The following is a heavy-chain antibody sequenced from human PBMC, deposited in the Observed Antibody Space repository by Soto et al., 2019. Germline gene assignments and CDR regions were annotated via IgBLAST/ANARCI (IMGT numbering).Heavy chain of an antibody. CDR2: ISVSDAFI. J-gene: IGHJ4*02. Sequence: GGSLRLSCAASGFNVGAFAVNWVRQAPGKGLEWVSGISVSDAFIYYADSVRGRFSISRDASENIPYLQMNSLRVDDTALYYCTRETVAGITGLDYWGPGTLVTVSS. CDR3: TRETVAGITGLDY. D-gene: IGHD1-20*01. V-gene: IGHV3-23*01. CDR1: GFNVGAFA.